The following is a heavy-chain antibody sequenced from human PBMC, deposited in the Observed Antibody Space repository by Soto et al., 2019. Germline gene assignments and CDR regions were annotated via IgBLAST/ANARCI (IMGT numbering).Heavy chain of an antibody. CDR1: GGSISSGGYY. J-gene: IGHJ6*03. Sequence: PSETLSLTCTVSGGSISSGGYYWSWIRQHPGKGLEWIGYIYYSGSTYYNPSLKSRVTISVDTSKNQFSLKLSSVTAADTAVYYCAREAAINAPFNCSGGSCYSYYYYMDVWGKGITVTVSS. CDR3: AREAAINAPFNCSGGSCYSYYYYMDV. D-gene: IGHD2-15*01. CDR2: IYYSGST. V-gene: IGHV4-31*03.